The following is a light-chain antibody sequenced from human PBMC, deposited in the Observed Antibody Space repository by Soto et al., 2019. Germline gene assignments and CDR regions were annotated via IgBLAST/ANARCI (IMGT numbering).Light chain of an antibody. CDR3: SAWDDSLSGVV. Sequence: QSVLTQPPSASATPGQRVSISCSGSSSNIGTNFVSWYQQLPGTAPKLLIYSNDQRPSGVPDRFSGSKSGTSASLAISGLRSEDEADYYCSAWDDSLSGVVFGGGIQLTVL. V-gene: IGLV1-47*02. CDR1: SSNIGTNF. J-gene: IGLJ2*01. CDR2: SND.